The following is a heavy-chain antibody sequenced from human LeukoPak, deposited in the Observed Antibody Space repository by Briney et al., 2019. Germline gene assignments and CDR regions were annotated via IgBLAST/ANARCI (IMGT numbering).Heavy chain of an antibody. CDR3: ARTLNYCSSTSCTWDPVGY. CDR1: GYTFTGYY. CDR2: IDPDNGGT. Sequence: ASVKVSCKASGYTFTGYYVHWVRQAPGQGLEWMGWIDPDNGGTNYVQKFHGRVTMTRDTSISTAYMELSRLRSDDTAVYYCARTLNYCSSTSCTWDPVGYWGQGTLVTVSS. D-gene: IGHD2-2*01. J-gene: IGHJ4*02. V-gene: IGHV1-2*02.